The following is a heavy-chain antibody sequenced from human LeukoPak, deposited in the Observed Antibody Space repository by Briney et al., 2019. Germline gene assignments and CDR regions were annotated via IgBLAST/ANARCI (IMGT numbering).Heavy chain of an antibody. CDR2: IDYSGGT. D-gene: IGHD3-22*01. CDR1: GGSISSYY. CDR3: ARVSSPKYYASSGYYPFDY. Sequence: PSETLSLTCTVSGGSISSYYWSWIRQPPGKGLEWIGYIDYSGGTNYNPSLKSRVTIPVDTSKNQFSLKLSSVTAADTAVYYCARVSSPKYYASSGYYPFDYWGQGTLVTVSS. J-gene: IGHJ4*02. V-gene: IGHV4-59*01.